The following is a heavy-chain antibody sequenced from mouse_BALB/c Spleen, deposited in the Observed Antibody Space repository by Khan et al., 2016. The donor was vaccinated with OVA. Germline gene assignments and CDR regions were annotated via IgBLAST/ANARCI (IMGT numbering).Heavy chain of an antibody. J-gene: IGHJ3*01. Sequence: VRLQQSGPELVKPGASVKIPCKASGYAFSDYNMDWVKQSHGKSLEWIGDITPNNGGTIYNQKFKDKATLTVDKSSNTAYIELRSLTSEDTAVYDCARGWFGSPFDYWGQGTLVTVSA. CDR3: ARGWFGSPFDY. CDR1: GYAFSDYN. V-gene: IGHV1-18*01. D-gene: IGHD1-1*01. CDR2: ITPNNGGT.